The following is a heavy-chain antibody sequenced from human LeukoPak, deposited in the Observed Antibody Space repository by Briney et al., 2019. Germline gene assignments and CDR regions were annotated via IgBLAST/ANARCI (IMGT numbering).Heavy chain of an antibody. J-gene: IGHJ4*02. V-gene: IGHV1-2*02. CDR3: ARDRSDIVATIPSY. CDR1: GYTFIGYY. CDR2: INPNSGGT. D-gene: IGHD5-12*01. Sequence: ASVKVSCKASGYTFIGYYMHWVRQAPGQGLEWMGWINPNSGGTNYAQKFQGRVTMTRDTSISTAHMELSRLRSDDTAVYYCARDRSDIVATIPSYWGQGTLVTVSS.